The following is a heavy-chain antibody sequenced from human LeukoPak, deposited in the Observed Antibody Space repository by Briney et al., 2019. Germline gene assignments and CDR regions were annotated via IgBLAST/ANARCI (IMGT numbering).Heavy chain of an antibody. D-gene: IGHD3-16*01. CDR2: IYNSGTS. J-gene: IGHJ4*02. CDR3: ARHFGSTQDYFDF. V-gene: IGHV4-59*08. CDR1: GGSISGYY. Sequence: SETLSLTCTVSGGSISGYYWTWIRQPPGKGLDWVANIYNSGTSSYNPSLRSRLTISVDTSKNQVSLRLTSVTAADTAIYYCARHFGSTQDYFDFWGQGILVTVSS.